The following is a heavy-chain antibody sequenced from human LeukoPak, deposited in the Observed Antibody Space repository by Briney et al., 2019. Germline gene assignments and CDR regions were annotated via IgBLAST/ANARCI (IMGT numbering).Heavy chain of an antibody. CDR1: GFTFSSYA. D-gene: IGHD3-10*01. CDR2: IKQDGSEK. Sequence: GGSLRLSCAASGFTFSSYAMHWVRQAPGKGLEWVANIKQDGSEKYYMDSVKGRFTISRDNAKNSLYLQMNSLRADDTALYYCAGGTSITHFDYWGQGTLVTVSS. V-gene: IGHV3-7*01. CDR3: AGGTSITHFDY. J-gene: IGHJ4*02.